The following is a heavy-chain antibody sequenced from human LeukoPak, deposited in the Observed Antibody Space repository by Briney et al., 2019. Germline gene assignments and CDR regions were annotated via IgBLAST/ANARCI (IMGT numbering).Heavy chain of an antibody. V-gene: IGHV3-23*01. J-gene: IGHJ4*02. CDR3: AKDGGQGADY. Sequence: GGSLRLSCAASGFIFSSYAMSWVRQAPGKGLEWVSGISGSDGSTYYADSVKGRFTISRDNSKNTLYLQMNSLRAEDMAVYYCAKDGGQGADYWGQGTLVTVSS. CDR2: ISGSDGST. D-gene: IGHD3-16*01. CDR1: GFIFSSYA.